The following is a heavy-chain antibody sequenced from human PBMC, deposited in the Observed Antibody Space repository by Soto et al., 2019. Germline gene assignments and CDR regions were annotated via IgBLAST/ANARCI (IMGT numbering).Heavy chain of an antibody. CDR2: IIPILGIA. D-gene: IGHD4-17*01. V-gene: IGHV1-69*02. CDR3: ACAYGDYAAYY. CDR1: GGTFSSYT. J-gene: IGHJ4*02. Sequence: SVKVSCKASGGTFSSYTISWVRQAPGQGLEWMGRIIPILGIANYAQKFQGRVTITADKSTSTAYMELSSLRSEDTAVYYCACAYGDYAAYYWGQGTLVTSPQ.